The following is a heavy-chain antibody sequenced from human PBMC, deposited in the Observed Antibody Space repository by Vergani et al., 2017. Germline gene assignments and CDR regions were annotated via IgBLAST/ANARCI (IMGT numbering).Heavy chain of an antibody. D-gene: IGHD3-22*01. V-gene: IGHV3-30*02. CDR2: IRYDGSNK. CDR1: GFTFSSYG. CDR3: AKDMYYDSSGYLGDAFDI. Sequence: QVQLVESGGGVVQPGGSLRLSCAASGFTFSSYGMHWVRQAPGKGLEWVAFIRYDGSNKYYADSVKGRFTISRDKSKNTLYLQMNSLRAEDTALYYCAKDMYYDSSGYLGDAFDIWGQGTMVTVSS. J-gene: IGHJ3*02.